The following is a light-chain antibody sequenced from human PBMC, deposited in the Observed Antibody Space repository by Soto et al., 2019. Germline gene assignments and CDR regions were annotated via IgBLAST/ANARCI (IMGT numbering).Light chain of an antibody. CDR3: CSYAGSYTLV. J-gene: IGLJ3*02. CDR1: SSVVGGYNF. CDR2: DVS. Sequence: QSVLTQPRSVSGSPGQSVTISCTGTSSVVGGYNFVSWYQHHPGKAPKLMIYDVSKRPSGVPDRFSGSKSGSTASLTISGLQAEDEADYYCCSYAGSYTLVFGGGTKLTVL. V-gene: IGLV2-11*01.